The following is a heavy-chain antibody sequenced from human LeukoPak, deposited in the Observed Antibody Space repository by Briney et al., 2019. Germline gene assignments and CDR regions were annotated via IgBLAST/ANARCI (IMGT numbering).Heavy chain of an antibody. CDR2: IYTSGST. J-gene: IGHJ4*02. V-gene: IGHV4-4*07. Sequence: SETLSLTCTVSGGSISSYYWSWIRQPAGKGLEWIGRIYTSGSTNYNPSLKSRVTMSVDTSKSQFSLKLSSVTAADTAVYYCARGETYSCGGDCYVYYFDYWGQGTLVTVSS. CDR1: GGSISSYY. CDR3: ARGETYSCGGDCYVYYFDY. D-gene: IGHD2-21*01.